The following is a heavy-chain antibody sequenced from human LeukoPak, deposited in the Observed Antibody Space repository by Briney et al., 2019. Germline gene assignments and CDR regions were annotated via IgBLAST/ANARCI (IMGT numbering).Heavy chain of an antibody. CDR3: AKGGYTQIDYGMDV. D-gene: IGHD5-18*01. Sequence: AGSLRLSCAASGFTFSSYAMSWVRQPPGKGLEWVSTISGSGGSTYYADSVKGRFTIYRDNSKNPLYLQMNSLRAEDTAVYYCAKGGYTQIDYGMDVWGKGTTVTVSS. CDR1: GFTFSSYA. CDR2: ISGSGGST. V-gene: IGHV3-23*01. J-gene: IGHJ6*04.